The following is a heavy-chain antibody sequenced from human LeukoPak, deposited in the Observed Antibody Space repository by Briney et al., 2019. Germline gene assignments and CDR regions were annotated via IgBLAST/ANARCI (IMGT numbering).Heavy chain of an antibody. Sequence: ASVKVSCKASGGTFSSYAISWVRQAPGQGLEWMGWINPNSGGTNYAQKFQGRVTMTRDTSISTAYMELSRLRSDDTAVYYCASPLSYYDSSGYDYWGQGTLVTVSS. CDR1: GGTFSSYA. J-gene: IGHJ4*02. CDR3: ASPLSYYDSSGYDY. CDR2: INPNSGGT. V-gene: IGHV1-2*02. D-gene: IGHD3-22*01.